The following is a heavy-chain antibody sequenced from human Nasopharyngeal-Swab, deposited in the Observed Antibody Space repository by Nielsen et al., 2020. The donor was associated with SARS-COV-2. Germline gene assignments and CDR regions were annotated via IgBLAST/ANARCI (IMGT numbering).Heavy chain of an antibody. CDR2: INHSGST. J-gene: IGHJ4*02. Sequence: SETLSLTCAVYGESFSGYYWSWIRQPPGKGLEWIGEINHSGSTNYNPSLKSRVTISVDTSKNQFSLKLSSVTAADTAVYYCARVENDYGDYWGQGTLVTVSS. CDR3: ARVENDYGDY. V-gene: IGHV4-34*01. CDR1: GESFSGYY. D-gene: IGHD2/OR15-2a*01.